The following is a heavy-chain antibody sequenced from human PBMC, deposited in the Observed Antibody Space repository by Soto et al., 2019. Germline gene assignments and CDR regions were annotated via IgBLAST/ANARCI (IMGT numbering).Heavy chain of an antibody. CDR2: IYYSGST. CDR1: GGSISSGGYY. Sequence: SETLSLTCTVSGGSISSGGYYWSWIRQHPGKGLEWIGYIYYSGSTYYNPSLKSRVTISVDTSKNQFSLKLSSVTAADTAVYYCARTVQRIAAAGTIGNWFDPWGQGTLVTVSS. CDR3: ARTVQRIAAAGTIGNWFDP. V-gene: IGHV4-31*03. D-gene: IGHD6-13*01. J-gene: IGHJ5*02.